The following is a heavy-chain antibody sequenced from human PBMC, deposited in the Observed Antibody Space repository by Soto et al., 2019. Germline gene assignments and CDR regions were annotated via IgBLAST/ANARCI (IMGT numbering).Heavy chain of an antibody. D-gene: IGHD6-13*01. V-gene: IGHV3-23*01. CDR3: AKGRGSNWYALDY. CDR2: FSGSGGST. CDR1: GFTFSSYA. J-gene: IGHJ4*02. Sequence: GGSLRLSCAASGFTFSSYAMSWVRQAPGKGLEWVSGFSGSGGSTYYADSVKGRFTISRDNSENTLYLQMNSLRAEDTAIYYCAKGRGSNWYALDYWGQGTLVTVSS.